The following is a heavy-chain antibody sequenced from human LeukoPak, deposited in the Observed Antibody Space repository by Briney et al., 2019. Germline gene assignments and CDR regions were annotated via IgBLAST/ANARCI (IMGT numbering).Heavy chain of an antibody. CDR3: ANNDY. J-gene: IGHJ4*02. CDR2: ISGSGGST. CDR1: GFTASSNY. V-gene: IGHV3-23*01. Sequence: GGPLSLSFAASGFTASSNYMSWAGQAQGKGLEWVSAISGSGGSTYYADSVKGRFTISRDNSKNTLYLQMNSLRAEDTAVYYCANNDYWGQGTLVTVSS.